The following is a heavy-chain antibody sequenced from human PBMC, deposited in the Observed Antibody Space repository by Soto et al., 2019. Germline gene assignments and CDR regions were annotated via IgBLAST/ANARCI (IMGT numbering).Heavy chain of an antibody. V-gene: IGHV4-39*01. CDR2: MCYSGLT. D-gene: IGHD2-15*01. J-gene: IGHJ6*02. CDR3: APLSVSLSGPYGIHV. Sequence: KPSETLSLTCSVSGYSVTSSDYYWAWIRQPPGKGLEWIGSMCYSGLTYYNPSLKSRVTLSVDTSKNQFSVRLNSVTAADTAVYYCAPLSVSLSGPYGIHVWGQGTTVTVSS. CDR1: GYSVTSSDYY.